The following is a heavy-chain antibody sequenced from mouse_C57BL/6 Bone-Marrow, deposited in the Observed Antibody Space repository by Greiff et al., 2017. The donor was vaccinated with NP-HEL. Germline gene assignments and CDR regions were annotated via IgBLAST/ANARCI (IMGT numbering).Heavy chain of an antibody. V-gene: IGHV14-4*01. D-gene: IGHD2-3*01. CDR2: IDPENGDT. CDR3: TTYDGYLDY. Sequence: EVQLQQSGAELVRPGASVKLSCTASGFNIKDDYMHWVKQRPEQGLEWIGWIDPENGDTEYASKFQGKATITAATSSNTAYLQLSSLTSEDTAVYYCTTYDGYLDYWGQGTTLTVSS. J-gene: IGHJ2*01. CDR1: GFNIKDDY.